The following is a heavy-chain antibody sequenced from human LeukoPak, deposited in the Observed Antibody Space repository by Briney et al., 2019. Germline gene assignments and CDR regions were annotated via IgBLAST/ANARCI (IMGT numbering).Heavy chain of an antibody. J-gene: IGHJ4*02. V-gene: IGHV3-9*01. D-gene: IGHD3-22*01. CDR1: GVSFDDND. Sequence: AVGSLRFTCAASGVSFDDNDRQWVRQAPGKGLEWVSGISWNSGSIGYADSVKGRFTISRDNAKNSLYLQMNSLRAEDTALYYCAKDIAPTDSYDSSAFDYWGQGTLVTVSS. CDR3: AKDIAPTDSYDSSAFDY. CDR2: ISWNSGSI.